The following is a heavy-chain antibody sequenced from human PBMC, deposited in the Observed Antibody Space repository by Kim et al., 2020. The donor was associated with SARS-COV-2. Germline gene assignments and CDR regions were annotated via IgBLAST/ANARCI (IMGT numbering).Heavy chain of an antibody. CDR1: GFTFSNAW. V-gene: IGHV3-15*01. CDR3: AAGVGVTELDY. J-gene: IGHJ4*02. Sequence: GGSLRLSCAASGFTFSNAWMTWVRQASGKGLEWVGRIKTKSDPGTTDYAAPVQGRFTISRDDSKDTLYLQMNSLKMEDTAVYYCAAGVGVTELDYWGQGT. CDR2: IKTKSDPGTT. D-gene: IGHD1-26*01.